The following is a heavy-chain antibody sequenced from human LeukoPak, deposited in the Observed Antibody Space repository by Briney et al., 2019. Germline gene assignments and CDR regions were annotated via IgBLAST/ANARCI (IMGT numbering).Heavy chain of an antibody. D-gene: IGHD2-2*01. J-gene: IGHJ3*02. CDR2: IYYSGST. CDR1: GGSISSYY. Sequence: SETLSLTCTVSGGSISSYYWSWIRQPPGKGLEWIGYIYYSGSTYYNPSLKSRVTISVDTSKNQFSLNLSSVTAADTAVYYCASYPSLYCSSTSCFDAFDIWGQGTMVTVSS. V-gene: IGHV4-59*08. CDR3: ASYPSLYCSSTSCFDAFDI.